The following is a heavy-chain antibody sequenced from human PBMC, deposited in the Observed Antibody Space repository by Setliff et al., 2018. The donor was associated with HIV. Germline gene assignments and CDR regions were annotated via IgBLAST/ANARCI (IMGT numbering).Heavy chain of an antibody. CDR3: ARDIGYCSSTSCYHAFDI. D-gene: IGHD2-2*01. Sequence: GASVKVSCKASGGTFSSYAISWVRQAPGQGLQWMGGIIPIFGTANYAQKFQGRVTITADESTSTAYMELSSLRSEDTAVYYCARDIGYCSSTSCYHAFDIWAKGQWSPSPQ. V-gene: IGHV1-69*13. CDR1: GGTFSSYA. J-gene: IGHJ3*02. CDR2: IIPIFGTA.